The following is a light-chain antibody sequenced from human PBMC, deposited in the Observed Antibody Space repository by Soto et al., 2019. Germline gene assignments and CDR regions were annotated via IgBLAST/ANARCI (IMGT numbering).Light chain of an antibody. J-gene: IGLJ1*01. CDR1: SSDVGGYNY. V-gene: IGLV2-11*01. Sequence: QSVLTQPRSVSGSPGQSVTISCTGTSSDVGGYNYVSWYQQHPDKAPKLMIYDVSKRPSGVPDRFSGSKSGNTASLTISGLQAEDEADYYCCSYVGSYTYVLGTGTKVTVL. CDR3: CSYVGSYTYV. CDR2: DVS.